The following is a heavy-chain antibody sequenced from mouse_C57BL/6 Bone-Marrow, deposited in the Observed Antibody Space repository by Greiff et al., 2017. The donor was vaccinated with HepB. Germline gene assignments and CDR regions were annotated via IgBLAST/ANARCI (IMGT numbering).Heavy chain of an antibody. V-gene: IGHV1-64*01. CDR3: ARRGTGPWFAY. D-gene: IGHD4-1*01. Sequence: VQLQQPGAELVKPGASVKLSCKASGYTFTSYWMHWVKQRPGQGLEWIGMIHPNSGSTNYNEKFKSKATLTVDKSSSTAYMQLSSLTSEDSAVYYCARRGTGPWFAYWGQGTLVTVSA. J-gene: IGHJ3*01. CDR1: GYTFTSYW. CDR2: IHPNSGST.